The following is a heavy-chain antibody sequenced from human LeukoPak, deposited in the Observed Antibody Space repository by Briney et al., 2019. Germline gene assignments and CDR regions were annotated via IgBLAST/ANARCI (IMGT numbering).Heavy chain of an antibody. CDR3: ARVLGAYYDFWSAHDY. D-gene: IGHD3-3*01. CDR1: GYTFTGYY. Sequence: GASVKVACKASGYTFTGYYMHWVRQAPGQGLEWMGWINPNSGGTNYAQKFQGRVTMTRDTSISTAYMELSRLRSDDTAVYYCARVLGAYYDFWSAHDYWGQGTLVTVSS. V-gene: IGHV1-2*02. CDR2: INPNSGGT. J-gene: IGHJ4*02.